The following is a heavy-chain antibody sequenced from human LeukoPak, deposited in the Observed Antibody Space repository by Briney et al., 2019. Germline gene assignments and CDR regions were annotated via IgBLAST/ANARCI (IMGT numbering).Heavy chain of an antibody. V-gene: IGHV3-30*03. CDR1: GFTFSSYG. CDR3: ARDSDDSSGYYPSQAFDY. D-gene: IGHD3-22*01. J-gene: IGHJ4*02. Sequence: SGGSLRLSCAASGFTFSSYGMSWVRQAPGKGLEWAAVISYDGSNKYYADSVKGRFTISRDNSKNTLYLQMNSLRAEDTAVYYCARDSDDSSGYYPSQAFDYWGQGTLVTVSS. CDR2: ISYDGSNK.